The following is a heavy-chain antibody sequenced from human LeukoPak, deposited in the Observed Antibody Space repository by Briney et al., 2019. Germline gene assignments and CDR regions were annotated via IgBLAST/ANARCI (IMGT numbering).Heavy chain of an antibody. D-gene: IGHD3-9*01. CDR1: GGTFSSYA. CDR2: IIPIFGTA. CDR3: ARSKNLYYDILTGYYDRYYFDY. V-gene: IGHV1-69*13. Sequence: ASVKVSCKASGGTFSSYAISWVRQAPGQGLEWMGGIIPIFGTANYAQKFQGRVTITADESTSTAYMELSSLRSEDTAVYYCARSKNLYYDILTGYYDRYYFDYWGQGTLVTVSS. J-gene: IGHJ4*02.